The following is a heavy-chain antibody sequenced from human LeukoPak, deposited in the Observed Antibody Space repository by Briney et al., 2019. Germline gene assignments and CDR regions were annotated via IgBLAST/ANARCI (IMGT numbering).Heavy chain of an antibody. Sequence: PSETLSLTCTVSGGSISTYYWNWIRQPPGKGLEWIGYIYYSGTTNYNPSLKSRVTISVDTSKNQFSLKLSSVTAADTAVYYCARQTYYYDSSGYAFDYWGQGTLVTVSS. V-gene: IGHV4-59*08. J-gene: IGHJ4*02. D-gene: IGHD3-22*01. CDR3: ARQTYYYDSSGYAFDY. CDR1: GGSISTYY. CDR2: IYYSGTT.